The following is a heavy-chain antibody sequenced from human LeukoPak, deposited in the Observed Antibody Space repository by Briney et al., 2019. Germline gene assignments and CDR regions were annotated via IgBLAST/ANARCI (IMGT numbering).Heavy chain of an antibody. J-gene: IGHJ5*02. CDR2: ISYDGSNK. CDR1: GFTFSTYG. D-gene: IGHD3-10*01. CDR3: AKDIRGLITMVRGVGNWFDP. V-gene: IGHV3-30*18. Sequence: GRSLRLSCAASGFTFSTYGMHWVRRAPGKGLERVAVISYDGSNKYYADSVKGRFTVSRDNSKNTLYLQMNSLRAEDTAVYYCAKDIRGLITMVRGVGNWFDPWGQGTLVTVSS.